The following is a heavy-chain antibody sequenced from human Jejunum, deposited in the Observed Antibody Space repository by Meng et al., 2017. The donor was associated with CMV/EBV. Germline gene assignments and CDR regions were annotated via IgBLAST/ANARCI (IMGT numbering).Heavy chain of an antibody. J-gene: IGHJ4*02. CDR3: ARDWGKGGLDY. V-gene: IGHV1-2*06. Sequence: SCKASGYTFTGYYLHWVRQAPGQGLGWMGRINPDSGSTNYAQRFQDRVSLTTDTSISTAYMELDWLRSDDSALYYCARDWGKGGLDYWGQGTLVTVSS. CDR2: INPDSGST. D-gene: IGHD3-16*01. CDR1: GYTFTGYY.